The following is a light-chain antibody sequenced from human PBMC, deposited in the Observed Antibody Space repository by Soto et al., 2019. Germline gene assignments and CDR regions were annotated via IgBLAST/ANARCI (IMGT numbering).Light chain of an antibody. CDR2: GAS. CDR3: QQYHMLPLT. J-gene: IGKJ4*01. V-gene: IGKV3-15*01. Sequence: EMVMTQSPATLPMSPGERATLSCRASQSVSSNLAWYQQKPGQAPRLLIYGASTRAGGIPARFSGSGSGTAFTLTISSLQSEDVGVYFCQQYHMLPLTSGGGTKWISN. CDR1: QSVSSN.